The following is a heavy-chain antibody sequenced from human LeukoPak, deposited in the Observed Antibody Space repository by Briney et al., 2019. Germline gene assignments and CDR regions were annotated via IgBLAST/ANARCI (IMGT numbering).Heavy chain of an antibody. CDR3: AKSGYNRFDY. CDR2: FSGSGGDT. V-gene: IGHV3-23*01. CDR1: GFSFSSYA. Sequence: GGSLRLSCAASGFSFSSYAMSWVRQAPGKGLEWVSAFSGSGGDTYYADSVKGRFTISRDNSKNTLYLQMNSLRAEDTAVYYCAKSGYNRFDYWGQGTLVTVSS. D-gene: IGHD5-24*01. J-gene: IGHJ4*02.